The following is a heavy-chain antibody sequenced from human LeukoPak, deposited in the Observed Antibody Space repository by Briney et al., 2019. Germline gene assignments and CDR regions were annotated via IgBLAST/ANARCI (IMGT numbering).Heavy chain of an antibody. Sequence: GGSLRLSCAASGFTLSDHYMNWIRQALGKGLEGISYISGSGSRIHYADSVKGRFTVSRDNAENSLYLQMNSLTVEDTAVYYCARDWRNNGMDVWGQGTTVTVSS. CDR1: GFTLSDHY. V-gene: IGHV3-11*01. CDR3: ARDWRNNGMDV. CDR2: ISGSGSRI. J-gene: IGHJ6*02.